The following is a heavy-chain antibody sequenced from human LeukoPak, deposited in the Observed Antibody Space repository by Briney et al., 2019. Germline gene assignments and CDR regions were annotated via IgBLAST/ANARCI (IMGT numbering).Heavy chain of an antibody. Sequence: SETLPLTCTVSGGSITGYFWSWIRQPPGKGLEWIGNIYSSGSTNSNPSLKSRVIISVDTSKNQFSLKLTSVTAADTAVYYCARESGYNPRACDIWGQGTMVTVSS. D-gene: IGHD5-24*01. CDR2: IYSSGST. CDR1: GGSITGYF. J-gene: IGHJ3*02. CDR3: ARESGYNPRACDI. V-gene: IGHV4-59*12.